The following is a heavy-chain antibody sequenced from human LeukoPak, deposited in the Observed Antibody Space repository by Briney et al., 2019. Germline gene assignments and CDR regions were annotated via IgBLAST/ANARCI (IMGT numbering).Heavy chain of an antibody. D-gene: IGHD5-12*01. CDR1: GGSIRSGHY. CDR2: IYYSGST. Sequence: PSETLSLTCTVSGGSIRSGHYWGWVLQPPGKRLEWIGSIYYSGSTYYNPTLKSRLTLSVDVSKNQFSLNLTAVTAADAAIYYCVRDLGSSGFDWAPWGQGTLVTVSS. CDR3: VRDLGSSGFDWAP. V-gene: IGHV4-38-2*02. J-gene: IGHJ5*02.